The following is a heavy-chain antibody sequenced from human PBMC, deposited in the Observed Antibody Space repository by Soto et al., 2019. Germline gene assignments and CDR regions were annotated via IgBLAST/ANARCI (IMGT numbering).Heavy chain of an antibody. D-gene: IGHD2-2*03. V-gene: IGHV1-3*01. Sequence: ASVKVSCKASGYTFTSYAMHWVRQAPGQRLEWMGWINAGNGNTKYSQKFQGRVTITRDTSASTAYMELSSLRSEDTAVYYCARVVGYCSSTSCYGPGYYYYYMDVWGKGTTVTVSS. CDR1: GYTFTSYA. J-gene: IGHJ6*03. CDR2: INAGNGNT. CDR3: ARVVGYCSSTSCYGPGYYYYYMDV.